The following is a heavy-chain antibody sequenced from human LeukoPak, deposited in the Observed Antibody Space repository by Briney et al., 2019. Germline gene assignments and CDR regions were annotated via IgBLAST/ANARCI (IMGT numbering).Heavy chain of an antibody. CDR1: GYTFTSYW. J-gene: IGHJ4*02. CDR2: IYPGDSDT. V-gene: IGHV5-51*01. Sequence: GESLKISCRGSGYTFTSYWIGWVRQMPGKGLEWMGIIYPGDSDTRYSPSFQGQVTISADKSISTAYLQWSSLKASDTAMYYCARLQLLPYFHFDYWGQGTLVTVSS. CDR3: ARLQLLPYFHFDY. D-gene: IGHD2-2*01.